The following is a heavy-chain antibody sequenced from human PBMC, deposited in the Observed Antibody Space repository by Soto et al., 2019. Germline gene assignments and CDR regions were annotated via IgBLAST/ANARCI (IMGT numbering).Heavy chain of an antibody. V-gene: IGHV2-5*02. Sequence: SGPTLVNPTQTLTLTCSFSGFSLSTSEVGVGWIRQPPGKALEWLALIYWDDDKRYSPSLKSRLTITKDTSKNQVVLTMTNTDPVDTATYYCAHRGDSRIVDAFDIWGQGTMVTVSS. D-gene: IGHD3-22*01. CDR3: AHRGDSRIVDAFDI. CDR1: GFSLSTSEVG. J-gene: IGHJ3*02. CDR2: IYWDDDK.